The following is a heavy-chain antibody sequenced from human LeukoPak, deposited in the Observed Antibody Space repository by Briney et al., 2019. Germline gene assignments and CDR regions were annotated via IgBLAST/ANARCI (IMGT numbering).Heavy chain of an antibody. J-gene: IGHJ4*02. CDR3: ARFYGYSYGQDY. V-gene: IGHV3-23*01. Sequence: QSGGYLRLYCAASGFTFSSYAMSWVRQAPGKGLEWVSAISGSGGSTYYADSVKGRFTISRDNSKNSLYLQMNSLRAEDTAVYYCARFYGYSYGQDYWGQGTLVTVSS. CDR2: ISGSGGST. CDR1: GFTFSSYA. D-gene: IGHD5-18*01.